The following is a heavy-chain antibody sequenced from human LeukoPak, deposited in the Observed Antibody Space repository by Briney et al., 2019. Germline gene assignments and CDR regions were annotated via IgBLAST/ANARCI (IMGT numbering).Heavy chain of an antibody. CDR2: IIPILGIA. V-gene: IGHV1-69*02. CDR3: ARNVGATTGEYFQH. Sequence: SVKVSCKASGGTFSSYTICWVRQAPGQGLEWMGRIIPILGIAHYAQKFQGRVRITADKSTSTAYMELSSLRSEDTAVYYCARNVGATTGEYFQHWGQGTLVTVSS. CDR1: GGTFSSYT. D-gene: IGHD1-26*01. J-gene: IGHJ1*01.